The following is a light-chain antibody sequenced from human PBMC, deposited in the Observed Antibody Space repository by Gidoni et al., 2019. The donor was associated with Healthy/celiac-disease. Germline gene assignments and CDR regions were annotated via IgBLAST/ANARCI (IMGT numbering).Light chain of an antibody. J-gene: IGKJ3*01. V-gene: IGKV3-20*01. Sequence: DIVLTQSPSTLSLSPGERATLSCRASQCVSSSYLAWYQQKPGQAPRLLIYGASSRATGIPDRFSGSGSGTDFTLTISRLEPEDFEVYYCQQYGSSTGFTFGPGTKVDIK. CDR2: GAS. CDR3: QQYGSSTGFT. CDR1: QCVSSSY.